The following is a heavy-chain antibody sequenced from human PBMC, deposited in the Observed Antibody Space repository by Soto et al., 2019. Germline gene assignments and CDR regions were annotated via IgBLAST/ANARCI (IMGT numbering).Heavy chain of an antibody. CDR3: GRDLYLSVFYYGMDV. CDR1: GYIFTSYG. CDR2: ISTYNGNT. J-gene: IGHJ6*02. V-gene: IGHV1-18*01. Sequence: QVQVMQSGAEVKKPGASVKVSCKASGYIFTSYGISWVRQAPGQGLEWMGWISTYNGNTNYAQKLQGRVTMTTDTSTSTVYVELRRLRADDTAVYYCGRDLYLSVFYYGMDVWGQGTTVTVSS.